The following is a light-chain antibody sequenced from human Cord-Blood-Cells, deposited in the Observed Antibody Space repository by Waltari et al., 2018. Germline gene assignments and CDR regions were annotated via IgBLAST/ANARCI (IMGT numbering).Light chain of an antibody. Sequence: QSALTQPRSVSGSPVQSVTISCPGTSRDVGGYNYVSWYQQHPGKAPKLIIYDVSKRPSGVPDRFSGSKSGNTASLTISGLQAEDEADYYCCSYAGSYTWVFGGGTKLTVL. CDR2: DVS. CDR3: CSYAGSYTWV. CDR1: SRDVGGYNY. J-gene: IGLJ3*02. V-gene: IGLV2-11*01.